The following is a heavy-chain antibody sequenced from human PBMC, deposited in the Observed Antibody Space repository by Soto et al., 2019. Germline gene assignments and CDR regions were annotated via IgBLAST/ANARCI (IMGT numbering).Heavy chain of an antibody. V-gene: IGHV4-34*01. CDR3: ARLRAVASTGLYYFES. D-gene: IGHD6-19*01. Sequence: PSETLSLTCAVYGGSFSGYYWSWIRQPPGKGLEWIGAIDHSDNTNYNPSLKSRVTISVDTSKNQFSQKLRSVTAADTAVYYCARLRAVASTGLYYFESWGQGTLVTSPQ. CDR1: GGSFSGYY. J-gene: IGHJ4*02. CDR2: IDHSDNT.